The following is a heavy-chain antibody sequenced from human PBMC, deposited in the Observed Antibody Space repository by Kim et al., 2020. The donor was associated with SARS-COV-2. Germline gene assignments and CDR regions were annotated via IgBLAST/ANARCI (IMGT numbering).Heavy chain of an antibody. J-gene: IGHJ5*02. D-gene: IGHD3-3*01. CDR3: ARGPHHYDFWSGYFNWFDP. V-gene: IGHV4-59*01. Sequence: SETLSLTCTVSGGSISSYYWSWIRQPPGKGLEWIGYIYYSGSTNYNTSLKSRVTISVDTSKNQFSLKLSSVTAADTAVYYCARGPHHYDFWSGYFNWFDPWGQGTLVTVSS. CDR2: IYYSGST. CDR1: GGSISSYY.